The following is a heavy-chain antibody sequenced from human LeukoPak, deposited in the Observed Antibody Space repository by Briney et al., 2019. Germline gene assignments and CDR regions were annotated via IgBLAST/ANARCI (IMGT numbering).Heavy chain of an antibody. J-gene: IGHJ4*02. CDR1: GYSFTSYW. V-gene: IGHV5-51*01. D-gene: IGHD2-2*01. CDR3: AKIDRQYCSRSSCYALDY. CDR2: IYPGDSDT. Sequence: GESLKISCKGSGYSFTSYWIGWVRQMPGKGLEWMGIIYPGDSDTRYSPSFQGQVTISVDKSISTAYLQWSSLKASDTAIYFCAKIDRQYCSRSSCYALDYWGQGTQVTVSS.